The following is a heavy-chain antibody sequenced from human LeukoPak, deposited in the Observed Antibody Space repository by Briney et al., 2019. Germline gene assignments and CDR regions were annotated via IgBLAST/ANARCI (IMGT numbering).Heavy chain of an antibody. D-gene: IGHD3-10*01. CDR1: GFTFSSYW. CDR3: ARVRMSGSGSYGGFDY. V-gene: IGHV3-7*01. CDR2: IKQDGSEK. Sequence: GGSLRLSCAASGFTFSSYWMSWVRQAPGKGLEWVANIKQDGSEKYYVDSVKGRFTISRDNAKNSLYLQMNSLRAEDTAVYYCARVRMSGSGSYGGFDYWGQGTLVTVSS. J-gene: IGHJ4*02.